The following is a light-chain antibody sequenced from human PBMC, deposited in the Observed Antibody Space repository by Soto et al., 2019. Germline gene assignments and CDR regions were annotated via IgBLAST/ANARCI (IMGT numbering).Light chain of an antibody. CDR2: EVT. V-gene: IGLV2-14*01. CDR1: SSDIGAYDY. J-gene: IGLJ1*01. CDR3: SSHAGSSAFYV. Sequence: QSALTQPASVSGSPGQSITISCTGTSSDIGAYDYVSWYQRYSGRVPKLLIHEVTNRPSGVSDRFSGSKSGNTASLTISGLQNEDEADYYCSSHAGSSAFYVLGTGTKVTVL.